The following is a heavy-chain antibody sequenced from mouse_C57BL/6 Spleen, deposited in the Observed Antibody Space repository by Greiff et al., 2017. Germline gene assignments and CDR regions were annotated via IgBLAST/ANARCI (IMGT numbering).Heavy chain of an antibody. Sequence: EVKLVESVAELVRPGASVKLSCTASGFNIKNTYMHWVKQRPEQGLEWIGRIDPANGNTKYAPKFQGKATITADTSSNTAYLQLSSLTSEDAAIYYCASITTVVAPFDYWGQGTTLTVSS. CDR1: GFNIKNTY. V-gene: IGHV14-3*01. D-gene: IGHD1-1*01. CDR2: IDPANGNT. CDR3: ASITTVVAPFDY. J-gene: IGHJ2*01.